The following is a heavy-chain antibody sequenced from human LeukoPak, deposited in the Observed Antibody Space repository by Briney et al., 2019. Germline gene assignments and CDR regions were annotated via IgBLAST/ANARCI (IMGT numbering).Heavy chain of an antibody. Sequence: SETLSLTCTVSGGSISSSHYYWGWIRQTPGKGLEWIGTIYYSGTTYYNPSLENRATISEDTSKNQFSLTLRSVTAADTAVYYCVRQISDYYYYYIDVWGKGTTVTVSS. CDR2: IYYSGTT. CDR3: VRQISDYYYYYIDV. CDR1: GGSISSSHYY. D-gene: IGHD3-10*01. J-gene: IGHJ6*03. V-gene: IGHV4-39*01.